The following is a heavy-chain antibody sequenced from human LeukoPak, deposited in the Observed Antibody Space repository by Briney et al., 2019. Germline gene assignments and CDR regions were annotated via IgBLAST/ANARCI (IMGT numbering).Heavy chain of an antibody. CDR2: INAGNGNT. CDR1: GYTFTSYA. D-gene: IGHD3-10*01. J-gene: IGHJ4*02. Sequence: ASVKVSCKASGYTFTSYAMHWVRQATGQSLEWKRWINAGNGNTKYSQKIQCRVTITRDTSASTAYMELSSLRSEDTAVYYCARVRGFGELFFDYWGQGTLVTVSS. V-gene: IGHV1-3*01. CDR3: ARVRGFGELFFDY.